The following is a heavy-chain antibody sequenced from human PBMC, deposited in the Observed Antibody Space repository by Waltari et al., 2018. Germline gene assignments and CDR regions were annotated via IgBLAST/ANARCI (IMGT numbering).Heavy chain of an antibody. CDR1: GFTFSSYE. CDR3: ARGESNYFDY. V-gene: IGHV3-48*03. CDR2: ISSSGSTI. Sequence: EVQLVESGGGLVQPGGSLRLSCAASGFTFSSYEMNWVRQAPGKGLEWVSYISSSGSTIYCADAVKGRFTISRDNAKNSLYLQMNSLRAEDTAVYYCARGESNYFDYWGQGTLVTVSS. J-gene: IGHJ4*02.